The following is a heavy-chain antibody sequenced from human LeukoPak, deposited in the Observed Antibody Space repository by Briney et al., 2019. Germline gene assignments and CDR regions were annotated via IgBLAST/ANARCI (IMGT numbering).Heavy chain of an antibody. V-gene: IGHV3-21*01. CDR3: ARDVTSPEAFDI. CDR1: RLSFSSYS. J-gene: IGHJ3*02. D-gene: IGHD2-21*02. Sequence: GGSLRLSCTASRLSFSSYSMNWVRQAPGKGLEWVSSISSSSRYIYYADSVKGRFTISRDNAKNSLYLQMNSLRAEDTAVYYCARDVTSPEAFDIWGQGTMVTVSS. CDR2: ISSSSRYI.